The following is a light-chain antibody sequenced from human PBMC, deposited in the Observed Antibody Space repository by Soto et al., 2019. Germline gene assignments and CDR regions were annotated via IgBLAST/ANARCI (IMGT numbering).Light chain of an antibody. J-gene: IGLJ1*01. V-gene: IGLV2-8*01. CDR1: SSDVGGYNY. Sequence: ALTQPPSASGSPGQSVTISCTGTSSDVGGYNYVSWYQQHPGKAPKLVIYEVTKRPSGVPDRFSGSKSGNTASLTVSGLQAEDEADYYCSSFTGASTIFGTGTKVTVL. CDR2: EVT. CDR3: SSFTGASTI.